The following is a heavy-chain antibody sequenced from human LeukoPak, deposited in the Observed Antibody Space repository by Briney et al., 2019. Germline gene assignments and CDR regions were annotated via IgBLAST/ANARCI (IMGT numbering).Heavy chain of an antibody. CDR2: ISGSGGST. J-gene: IGHJ4*02. CDR1: GFTFSSYA. D-gene: IGHD5-18*01. CDR3: AKDRSGYSYIEYYFDY. V-gene: IGHV3-23*01. Sequence: GGSLRLSCAASGFTFSSYAMSWVRQAPGKGLEWVSAISGSGGSTYYADSVKGRFPISRDNSKNTLYLQMNSLRAEDTAVYYCAKDRSGYSYIEYYFDYWGQGTLVTVSS.